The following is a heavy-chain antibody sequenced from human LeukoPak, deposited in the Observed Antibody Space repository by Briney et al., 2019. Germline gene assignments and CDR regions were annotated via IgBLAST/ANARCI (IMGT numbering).Heavy chain of an antibody. J-gene: IGHJ4*02. D-gene: IGHD4-17*01. CDR2: IFYTGST. V-gene: IGHV4-39*01. Sequence: SETLSLTCTVSGGSISGSSYYWGWIRQPPGKGLEWIGSIFYTGSTYYNPTLKSRVTMSKDTSKNQFSLKLSSVTAADTAVYYCARHKDDYDDYVWNFWGQGTLVTVSS. CDR3: ARHKDDYDDYVWNF. CDR1: GGSISGSSYY.